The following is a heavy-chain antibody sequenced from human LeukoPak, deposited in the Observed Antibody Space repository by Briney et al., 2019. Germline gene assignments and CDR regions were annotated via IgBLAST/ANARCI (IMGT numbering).Heavy chain of an antibody. J-gene: IGHJ5*02. CDR1: GYTFTGYY. CDR3: ARVPGSVLLPISRFDP. V-gene: IGHV1-2*06. CDR2: INPNSGGT. Sequence: ASVKVSCKASGYTFTGYYMHWVRQAPGQGLEWMGRINPNSGGTNYAKQFQGRVTMIRDTSISTAYMELSRLRSDDTAVYYCARVPGSVLLPISRFDPWGQGTMVTVSS. D-gene: IGHD3-10*01.